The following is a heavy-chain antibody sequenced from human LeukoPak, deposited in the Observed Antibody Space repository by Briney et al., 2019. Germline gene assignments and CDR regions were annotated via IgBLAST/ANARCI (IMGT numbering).Heavy chain of an antibody. Sequence: PGGSLRLSCAASGFTFSSYSMNWVRQAPGKGLEWVSYISSSSGTIYYADSVKGRFTISRDNAKNSLYLQMNSLRAEDTAVYYCARENWFDPWGQGTLVTVSS. CDR3: ARENWFDP. CDR1: GFTFSSYS. J-gene: IGHJ5*02. V-gene: IGHV3-48*01. CDR2: ISSSSGTI.